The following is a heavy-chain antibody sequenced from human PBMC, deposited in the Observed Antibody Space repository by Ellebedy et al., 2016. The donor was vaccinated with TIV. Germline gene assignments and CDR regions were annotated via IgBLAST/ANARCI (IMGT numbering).Heavy chain of an antibody. V-gene: IGHV4-61*01. D-gene: IGHD3-10*01. J-gene: IGHJ4*02. CDR1: GDSVSSGSYC. Sequence: GSLRLSCTVSGDSVSSGSYCWSWIRQPPGKGLEWLGYSYYSGSSDYSPSLKSRVTISVDTSKNQFSLKLTSVTAADTAVYYCARLTYYSGSGSYDYWGQGTLVTVSS. CDR2: SYYSGSS. CDR3: ARLTYYSGSGSYDY.